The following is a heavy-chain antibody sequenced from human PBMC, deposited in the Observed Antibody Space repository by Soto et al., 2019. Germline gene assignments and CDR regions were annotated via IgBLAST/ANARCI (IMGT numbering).Heavy chain of an antibody. CDR3: AKDLELGITGTTLPARFDY. D-gene: IGHD1-7*01. CDR1: GFTFSSYA. J-gene: IGHJ4*02. CDR2: ISGSGGST. Sequence: GGSLRLSCAASGFTFSSYAMSWVRQAPGKGLEWVSAISGSGGSTYYADSVKGRFTISRDNSKNTLYLQMNSLRAEDTAVYYCAKDLELGITGTTLPARFDYWGQGTLVTVSS. V-gene: IGHV3-23*01.